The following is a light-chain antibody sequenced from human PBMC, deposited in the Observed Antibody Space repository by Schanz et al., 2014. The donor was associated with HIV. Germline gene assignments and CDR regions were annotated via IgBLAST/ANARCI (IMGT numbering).Light chain of an antibody. CDR3: SSYTSSSPWV. Sequence: QSALTQPASVSGSPGQSITISCTGTSSDVGSYNLVSWYQQHPGKAPKLMIYEVSKRPSGVPDRFSGSKSGNTASLTISGLQAEDEADYYCSSYTSSSPWVFGGGTKLTVL. CDR1: SSDVGSYNL. CDR2: EVS. J-gene: IGLJ3*02. V-gene: IGLV2-14*02.